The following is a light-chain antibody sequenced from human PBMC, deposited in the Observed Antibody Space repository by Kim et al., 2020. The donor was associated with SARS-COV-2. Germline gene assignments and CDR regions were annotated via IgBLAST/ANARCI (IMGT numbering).Light chain of an antibody. V-gene: IGKV1-5*03. J-gene: IGKJ1*01. Sequence: ASVGDRVTITCRARQSISSWLAWYQQKPGKAPKLLIYKASSLESGVPSRFSGSGSGTEFTLTISSLQPDDFATYYCQQYNSYPWTFGQGTKVDIK. CDR3: QQYNSYPWT. CDR2: KAS. CDR1: QSISSW.